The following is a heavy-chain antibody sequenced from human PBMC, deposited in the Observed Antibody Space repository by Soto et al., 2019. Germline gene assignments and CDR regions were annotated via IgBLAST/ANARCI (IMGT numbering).Heavy chain of an antibody. Sequence: PSETLSLTCTVSGGSISSGDYYWSWIRQPPGKGLEWIGYIYYSGSTYYNPSLKSRVTISVDTSKNQFSLKLSSVTAADTAVYYCAMNPHRSNSGYDLVDYWGQGTLVTVSS. CDR1: GGSISSGDYY. J-gene: IGHJ4*02. D-gene: IGHD5-12*01. CDR2: IYYSGST. CDR3: AMNPHRSNSGYDLVDY. V-gene: IGHV4-30-4*01.